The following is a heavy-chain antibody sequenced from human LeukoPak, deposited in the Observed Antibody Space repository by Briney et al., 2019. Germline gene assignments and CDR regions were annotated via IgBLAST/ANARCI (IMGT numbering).Heavy chain of an antibody. CDR2: IKSDGSTT. CDR1: GFTFSTSW. V-gene: IGHV3-74*01. CDR3: ASGSFCTNGVCYKGFDY. J-gene: IGHJ4*02. D-gene: IGHD2-8*01. Sequence: GGCLRLSCAASGFTFSTSWMHWVRQAPGKGLVWVSRIKSDGSTTTYADSVKGRFTISRDNAKNTLFLQMNSLRAEDTAVYYCASGSFCTNGVCYKGFDYWGQGTLVSVSS.